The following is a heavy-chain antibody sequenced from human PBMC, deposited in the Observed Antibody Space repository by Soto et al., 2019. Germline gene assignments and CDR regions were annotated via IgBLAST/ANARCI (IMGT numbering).Heavy chain of an antibody. CDR2: ISYDGRYR. J-gene: IGHJ3*02. Sequence: QVQLVQSGGGVVQPGRSLSLSCAASGFMFSSHGMHWVRQTPGKGLEWVALISYDGRYRYYSDSVKGRFTISRDNPRGTLFLQMNTLRTEDTAVYYCAKVRGVGTVEAFDIWGHGTMVTVSS. V-gene: IGHV3-30*18. D-gene: IGHD3-3*01. CDR3: AKVRGVGTVEAFDI. CDR1: GFMFSSHG.